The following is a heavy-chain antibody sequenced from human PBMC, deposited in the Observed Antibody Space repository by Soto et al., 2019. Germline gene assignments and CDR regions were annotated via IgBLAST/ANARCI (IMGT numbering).Heavy chain of an antibody. Sequence: HPGGSLRLSCAASGFTVSSNYMSWVRQAPGKGLEWVSVIYSGGSTYYADSVKGRFTISRDNSKNTLYLQMNSLRAEETAVYYCARRGPAASPRGFFSVLKGYYFDYWGQGTMVTVYS. CDR1: GFTVSSNY. J-gene: IGHJ4*02. CDR2: IYSGGST. V-gene: IGHV3-53*01. CDR3: ARRGPAASPRGFFSVLKGYYFDY. D-gene: IGHD2-2*01.